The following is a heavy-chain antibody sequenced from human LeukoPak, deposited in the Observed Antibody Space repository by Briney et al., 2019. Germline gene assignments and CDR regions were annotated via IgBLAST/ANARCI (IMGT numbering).Heavy chain of an antibody. V-gene: IGHV3-23*01. D-gene: IGHD4-17*01. CDR2: IRGSGGTT. J-gene: IGHJ1*01. Sequence: GSLRLSCAASGFTFNNYAMMWIRQAPGKGLEWVSAIRGSGGTTFYADSVKGRFTISRDNLRNTLYLQMNSLRADDTAVYYCARDPNGDYIGAFDFQRWGQGTQVTVSS. CDR3: ARDPNGDYIGAFDFQR. CDR1: GFTFNNYA.